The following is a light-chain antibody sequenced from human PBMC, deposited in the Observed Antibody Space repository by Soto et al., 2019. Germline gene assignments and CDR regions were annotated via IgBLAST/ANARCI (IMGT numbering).Light chain of an antibody. CDR3: QHYNSYSEA. J-gene: IGKJ1*01. CDR1: QDINNR. CDR2: AAS. Sequence: DTQMPQSRSPLSASVGYRVTITCRASQDINNRLAWFQQRPGRAPKYLIQAASILQSGFPSRFSGSGSGTEFTLTISCLQPDDFATYYCQHYNSYSEAVGRGTKVDIK. V-gene: IGKV1-16*01.